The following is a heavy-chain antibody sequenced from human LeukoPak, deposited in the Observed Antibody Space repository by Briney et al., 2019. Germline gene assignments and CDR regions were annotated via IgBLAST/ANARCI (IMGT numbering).Heavy chain of an antibody. J-gene: IGHJ4*02. V-gene: IGHV3-74*01. CDR2: IGSDGSYI. CDR3: TRGAGYYNTDSLDY. D-gene: IGHD3-10*01. Sequence: QPGGSLRLSCAVSGFTFSSHWMHWVGHPPGKDLMRFSRIGSDGSYINYADSVKGRFTISRDNAKSTLYLQMTSLRVKDTAVYYCTRGAGYYNTDSLDYWGQGTLVTVSS. CDR1: GFTFSSHW.